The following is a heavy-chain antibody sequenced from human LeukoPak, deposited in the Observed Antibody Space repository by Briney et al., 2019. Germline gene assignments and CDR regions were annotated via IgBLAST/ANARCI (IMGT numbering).Heavy chain of an antibody. CDR1: GGSFSGYY. J-gene: IGHJ4*02. V-gene: IGHV4-34*01. CDR3: SSACYHCLVDY. CDR2: INHSGST. D-gene: IGHD5-12*01. Sequence: PSETLSLTCAVYGGSFSGYYWSWIRQPPGKGLEWIGEINHSGSTNYNPSLKSRVTISVDTSKNQFSLKLSSVTAADTAVYYCSSACYHCLVDYWGQGTLVTVSS.